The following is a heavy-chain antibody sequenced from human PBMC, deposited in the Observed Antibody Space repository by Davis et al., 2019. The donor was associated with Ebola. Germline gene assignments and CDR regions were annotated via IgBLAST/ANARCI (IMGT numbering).Heavy chain of an antibody. CDR3: ARGSHVVVAASDAFDI. J-gene: IGHJ3*02. CDR1: GFTFSSYS. D-gene: IGHD2-15*01. CDR2: ISSSSSYI. V-gene: IGHV3-21*01. Sequence: PGGSLRLSCAASGFTFSSYSMNWVRQAPGKGLEWVSSISSSSSYIYYADSVKGRFTISRDNAKNSLYLQMNSLRAEDTAVYYCARGSHVVVAASDAFDIWGQGTMVIVSS.